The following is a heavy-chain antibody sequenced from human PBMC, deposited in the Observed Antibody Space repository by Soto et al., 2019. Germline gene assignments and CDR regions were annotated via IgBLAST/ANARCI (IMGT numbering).Heavy chain of an antibody. V-gene: IGHV3-48*02. Sequence: EVQLVASGGGLVQPGGSLRLSCAASGFTFSSYSMNWVRQAPGKGLEWVSYISSSSSTIYYADSVKGRFTISRDNAKNSLYLQMNSLSDEDTAVYYCATGLDVWGQGTTVTVSS. CDR3: ATGLDV. CDR2: ISSSSSTI. D-gene: IGHD6-25*01. CDR1: GFTFSSYS. J-gene: IGHJ6*02.